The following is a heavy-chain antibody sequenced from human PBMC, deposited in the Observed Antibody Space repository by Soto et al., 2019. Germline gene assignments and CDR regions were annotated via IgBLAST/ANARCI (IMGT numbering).Heavy chain of an antibody. CDR2: ISYDGTIT. Sequence: GGSLRLSCAASGFTISNYAMHWVRQAPGKGLEWVAVISYDGTITYYADSVKGRFTISRDNSKNTLYLQMNSLRTEDTAVYYCATTRVGPCSSSICFSGIFDGMDVWGQGTTVTVSS. CDR1: GFTISNYA. CDR3: ATTRVGPCSSSICFSGIFDGMDV. J-gene: IGHJ6*02. D-gene: IGHD2-2*01. V-gene: IGHV3-30-3*01.